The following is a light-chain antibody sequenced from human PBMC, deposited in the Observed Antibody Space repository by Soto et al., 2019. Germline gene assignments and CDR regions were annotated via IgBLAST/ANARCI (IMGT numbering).Light chain of an antibody. CDR2: GTS. Sequence: DIQMTQSPSSLSASVGDRVTITCRASQGVKYYLAWYQQKPGKPPKVLIYGTSTLQSGVPSRFSGSGSGTDFTLTISSLQPEDVATYYCQKYSSAPFTFGPGTKVEIK. CDR3: QKYSSAPFT. J-gene: IGKJ3*01. CDR1: QGVKYY. V-gene: IGKV1-27*01.